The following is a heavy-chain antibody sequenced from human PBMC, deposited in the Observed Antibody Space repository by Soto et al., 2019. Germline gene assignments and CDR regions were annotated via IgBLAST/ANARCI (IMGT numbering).Heavy chain of an antibody. D-gene: IGHD3-10*01. CDR2: VYWDDDK. Sequence: QITLKESGPTLVKPTQTLTLTCSFSGFSFSTSRVGVGWIRPSPGKALEWLALVYWDDDKLYSPTLESRLTITMDTSKSQVFLAVTDMDPVDTATYFCVLSPYESGRRHFEYWGQGTLVTVSS. CDR1: GFSFSTSRVG. V-gene: IGHV2-5*02. J-gene: IGHJ4*02. CDR3: VLSPYESGRRHFEY.